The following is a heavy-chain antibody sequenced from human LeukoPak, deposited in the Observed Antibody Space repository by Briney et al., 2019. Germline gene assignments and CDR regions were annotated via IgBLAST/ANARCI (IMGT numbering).Heavy chain of an antibody. Sequence: SETLSLTCTVSGGSFIGYYWRWIRQPPGKGLEWIASIYYSGSTNYYPSLKSGVTVSLGTYENHLSLKQRSVLAADTAVDYCARHRGSNLNRSFDFWGQGTLVTVSS. CDR2: IYYSGST. J-gene: IGHJ4*02. V-gene: IGHV4-59*08. CDR1: GGSFIGYY. CDR3: ARHRGSNLNRSFDF. D-gene: IGHD1-14*01.